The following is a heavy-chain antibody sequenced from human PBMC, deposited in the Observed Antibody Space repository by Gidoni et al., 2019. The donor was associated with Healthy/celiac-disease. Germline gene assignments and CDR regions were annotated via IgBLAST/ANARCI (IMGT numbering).Heavy chain of an antibody. CDR1: GFPLSNAC. D-gene: IGHD3-10*01. CDR3: TVWFGELSPYYYGMDV. Sequence: EVQLVESGGGLVKPGGSLRISCAASGFPLSNACRSWVRQAPGKGLEWVGRIKSKTDGGTTDYAAPVKGRFTISRDDSKNTLYLQMNSLKTEDTAVYYCTVWFGELSPYYYGMDVWGQGTTVTVSS. CDR2: IKSKTDGGTT. V-gene: IGHV3-15*01. J-gene: IGHJ6*02.